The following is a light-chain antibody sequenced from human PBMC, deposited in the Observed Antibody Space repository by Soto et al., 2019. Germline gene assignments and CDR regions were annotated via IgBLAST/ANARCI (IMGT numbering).Light chain of an antibody. J-gene: IGKJ4*01. CDR1: QPVFIRH. CDR2: GAS. Sequence: ETVLTQSPGTLSLSPGERATLSCRASQPVFIRHLAWYQQKPGQAPRLLIYGASTRATGIPDRFSGSGSGTDFTLTVSRLEPEDFAVYYCQQFGDSLTFGGGTKVDIK. CDR3: QQFGDSLT. V-gene: IGKV3-20*01.